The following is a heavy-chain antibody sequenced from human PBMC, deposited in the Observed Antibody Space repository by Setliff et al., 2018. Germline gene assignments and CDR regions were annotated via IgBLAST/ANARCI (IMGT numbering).Heavy chain of an antibody. CDR1: RGSISSSGYY. CDR2: IYSGGNT. V-gene: IGHV4-39*01. CDR3: ATSGQHLVPIDY. D-gene: IGHD6-13*01. Sequence: PSETLSLTCTVSRGSISSSGYYWVWIRQPPGKGLEWIGSIYSGGNTYNNASLKSRVTISVDTSKNQFSLRLSSVTAADTAVYYCATSGQHLVPIDYWGPGILVTVSS. J-gene: IGHJ4*01.